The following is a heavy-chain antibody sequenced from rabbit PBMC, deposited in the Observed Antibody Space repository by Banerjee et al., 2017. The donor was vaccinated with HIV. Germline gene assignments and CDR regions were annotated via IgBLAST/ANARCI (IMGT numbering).Heavy chain of an antibody. CDR2: IYTGSGST. V-gene: IGHV1S40*01. D-gene: IGHD4-1*01. J-gene: IGHJ4*01. CDR3: ARDLAGVIGWNFDL. CDR1: GIDFSRYYY. Sequence: QSVEESGGDLVKPEGTLTLTCKAPGIDFSRYYYMCWVRQAPGKGLEWIGCIYTGSGSTWYASWVNGRFTISKTSSTTVTLQMTSLTAADTATYFCARDLAGVIGWNFDLWGPGTLVTVS.